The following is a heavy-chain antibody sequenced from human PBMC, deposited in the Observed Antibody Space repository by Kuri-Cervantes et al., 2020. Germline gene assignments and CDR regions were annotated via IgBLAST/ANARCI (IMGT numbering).Heavy chain of an antibody. J-gene: IGHJ5*02. CDR3: ARVVPADRAFDP. CDR1: GGSIGSSSYY. CDR2: IYYSGST. V-gene: IGHV4-39*07. Sequence: SETLSLTCTVSGGSIGSSSYYWGWIRQPPGKGLEWIGSIYYSGSTYYNPSLKSRVTISVDTSKNQFSLKLSSVTAADTAVYYCARVVPADRAFDPWGQGTLVTVSS. D-gene: IGHD2-2*01.